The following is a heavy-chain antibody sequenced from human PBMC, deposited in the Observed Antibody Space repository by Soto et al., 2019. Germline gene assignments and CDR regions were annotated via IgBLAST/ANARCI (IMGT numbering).Heavy chain of an antibody. Sequence: GVSLRLSCATSGFTVSSNYMSWVRQAPGKGLEWVSVIYSGGSTYYADSVKGRFTISRHNSKNTLYLQMNSLRAEDTAVYYCARDLWYCSSTSCYAEDYYYYMDVWGKGTTVTVSS. V-gene: IGHV3-53*04. CDR1: GFTVSSNY. D-gene: IGHD2-2*01. CDR2: IYSGGST. CDR3: ARDLWYCSSTSCYAEDYYYYMDV. J-gene: IGHJ6*03.